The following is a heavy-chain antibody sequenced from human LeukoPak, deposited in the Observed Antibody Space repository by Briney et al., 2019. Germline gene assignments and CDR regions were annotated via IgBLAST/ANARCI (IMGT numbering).Heavy chain of an antibody. Sequence: GESLKISCKGSGYSFTSYWIGGVRQMPGKGLEWMGIIYPGDSDTRYSPSFQGQVTISADKSISTAYLQWSSLKASDTAMYYCARRSYPGYSYGFDAFDIWGQGTMVTVSS. CDR2: IYPGDSDT. D-gene: IGHD5-18*01. V-gene: IGHV5-51*01. CDR1: GYSFTSYW. J-gene: IGHJ3*02. CDR3: ARRSYPGYSYGFDAFDI.